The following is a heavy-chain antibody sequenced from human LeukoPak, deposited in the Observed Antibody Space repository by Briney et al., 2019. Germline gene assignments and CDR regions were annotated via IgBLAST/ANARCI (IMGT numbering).Heavy chain of an antibody. Sequence: SVKVSCKAPGGTFSSYAISWVRQAPGQGLEWMGRIIPIFGIANYAQKFQGRVTITADKSTSTAYMELSSLRSEDTAVYYCAREWKMATIPAGGYYYGMDVWGQGTTVTVSS. D-gene: IGHD5-24*01. CDR2: IIPIFGIA. CDR3: AREWKMATIPAGGYYYGMDV. CDR1: GGTFSSYA. J-gene: IGHJ6*02. V-gene: IGHV1-69*04.